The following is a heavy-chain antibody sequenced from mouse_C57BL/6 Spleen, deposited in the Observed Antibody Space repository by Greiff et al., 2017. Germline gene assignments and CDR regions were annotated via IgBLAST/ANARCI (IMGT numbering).Heavy chain of an antibody. Sequence: EVKLVESEGGLVQPGSSMKLSCTASGFTFSDYYMAWVRQVPEKGLEWVANINYDGSSTYYLDSLKSRFIISRDNAKNILYLQMSSLKSEDTATYYCARVLRRYFDVWGTGTTVTVSS. V-gene: IGHV5-16*01. CDR3: ARVLRRYFDV. J-gene: IGHJ1*03. CDR2: INYDGSST. CDR1: GFTFSDYY.